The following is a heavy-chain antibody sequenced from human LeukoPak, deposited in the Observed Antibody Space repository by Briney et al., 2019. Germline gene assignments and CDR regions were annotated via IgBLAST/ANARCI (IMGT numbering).Heavy chain of an antibody. V-gene: IGHV3-74*01. CDR2: INSDGSST. CDR1: GFTFSSYW. Sequence: GGSLRLSCAASGFTFSSYWMHWVRHAPGKGLVWVSRINSDGSSTSYADSVKGRFTISRDNAKNTLYLQMNSLRAEDTAVYYCARDGGLVAGTDYWGPGTLVTVSS. D-gene: IGHD6-19*01. CDR3: ARDGGLVAGTDY. J-gene: IGHJ4*02.